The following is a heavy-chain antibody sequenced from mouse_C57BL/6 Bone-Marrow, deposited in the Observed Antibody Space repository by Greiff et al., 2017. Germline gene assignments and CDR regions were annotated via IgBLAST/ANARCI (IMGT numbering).Heavy chain of an antibody. J-gene: IGHJ4*01. V-gene: IGHV5-17*03. CDR2: ISIGGSYT. D-gene: IGHD2-4*01. CDR1: GFTFSDYG. CDR3: ARSGLQRLRYYAMDY. Sequence: EVQLQESGGGLVKPGGSLKLSCAASGFTFSDYGMNWVRQAPEKGLEWVAYISIGGSYTNYPDSVKGRFTISRDNAKNTLYLQMSRLKSVDTAMYSSARSGLQRLRYYAMDYWGQGTSVTVSS.